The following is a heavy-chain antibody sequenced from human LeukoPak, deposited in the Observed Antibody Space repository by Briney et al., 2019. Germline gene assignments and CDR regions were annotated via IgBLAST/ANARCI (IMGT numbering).Heavy chain of an antibody. D-gene: IGHD3-9*01. Sequence: SVKVSCKASGGTFSSYAISWVRQAPGQGLEWMGGIIPIFGTANYAQKFQGGVTITADESTSTAYMELSSLRSEDTAVYYCAEGLVIINGNYYYYGMDVWGQGTTVTVSS. CDR1: GGTFSSYA. CDR3: AEGLVIINGNYYYYGMDV. CDR2: IIPIFGTA. V-gene: IGHV1-69*13. J-gene: IGHJ6*02.